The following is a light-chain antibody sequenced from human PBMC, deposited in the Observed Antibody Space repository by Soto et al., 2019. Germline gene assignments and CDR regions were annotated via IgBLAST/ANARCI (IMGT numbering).Light chain of an antibody. CDR1: SSDVCDYHY. V-gene: IGLV2-14*01. CDR2: DVS. J-gene: IGLJ1*01. CDR3: SSYTSSSTLV. Sequence: QSVLTQPASVSGSPGQSITISCTGTSSDVCDYHYVSWYQQHPGKAPKLLMYDVSDRPSGVSNRLSVSKSGNTASRTISGLQAEDEADYYCSSYTSSSTLVFGTGTKRTVL.